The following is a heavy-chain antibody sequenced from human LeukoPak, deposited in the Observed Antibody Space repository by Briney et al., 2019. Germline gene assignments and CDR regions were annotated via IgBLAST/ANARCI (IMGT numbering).Heavy chain of an antibody. D-gene: IGHD3-22*01. CDR1: GFTFSSYE. Sequence: GGSLRLSCAASGFTFSSYEMNWVRQAPGKGLEWVAVISYDGSNKYYADSVKGRFTISRDNSKNTLYLQMNSLRAEDTAVYYCARSGYSRFLGYWGQGTLVTVSS. V-gene: IGHV3-30-3*01. J-gene: IGHJ4*02. CDR3: ARSGYSRFLGY. CDR2: ISYDGSNK.